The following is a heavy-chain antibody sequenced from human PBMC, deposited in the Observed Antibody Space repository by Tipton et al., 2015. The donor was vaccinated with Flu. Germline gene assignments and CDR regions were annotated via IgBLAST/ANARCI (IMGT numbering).Heavy chain of an antibody. D-gene: IGHD2-2*01. J-gene: IGHJ6*02. CDR2: IWYDGSNK. Sequence: SLRLSCAASGFTFSSYGMHWVRQAPGKGLEWVALIWYDGSNKYYADSVKGRFTISRDNSKNTLYLQMNSLRAEDTAVYYCAKVVVPAAINYYYYGMDVWSQWTTVTVSS. CDR3: AKVVVPAAINYYYYGMDV. CDR1: GFTFSSYG. V-gene: IGHV3-33*06.